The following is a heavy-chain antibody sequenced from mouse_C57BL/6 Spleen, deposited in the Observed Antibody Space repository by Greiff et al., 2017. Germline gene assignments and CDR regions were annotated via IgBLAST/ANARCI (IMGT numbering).Heavy chain of an antibody. V-gene: IGHV3-6*01. J-gene: IGHJ4*01. CDR3: ARPGYYDAMGY. CDR2: ISYDGSN. CDR1: GYSITSGYY. D-gene: IGHD2-2*01. Sequence: ESGPGLVKPSQSLSLTCSVTGYSITSGYYWNWIRQFPGKKLEWMGYISYDGSNNYNPSLKNRIPVTRDTSKDQFFLKFNSVTTEDTATCYCARPGYYDAMGYWGQGTSVTVSS.